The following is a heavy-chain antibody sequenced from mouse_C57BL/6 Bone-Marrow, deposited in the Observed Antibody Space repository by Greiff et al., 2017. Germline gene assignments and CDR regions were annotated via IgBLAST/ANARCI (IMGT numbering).Heavy chain of an antibody. Sequence: VQLQQSGAELVKPGASVKMSCKASGYTFTSYWITWVKQRPGQGLEWIGDIYPGSGSTNYNEKFKSKATLTVDKSSSTAYMQLSSLTSEDSAVYYCARHYYYSNGFAYWGQGTLVTVSA. CDR1: GYTFTSYW. J-gene: IGHJ3*01. CDR3: ARHYYYSNGFAY. D-gene: IGHD2-5*01. V-gene: IGHV1-55*01. CDR2: IYPGSGST.